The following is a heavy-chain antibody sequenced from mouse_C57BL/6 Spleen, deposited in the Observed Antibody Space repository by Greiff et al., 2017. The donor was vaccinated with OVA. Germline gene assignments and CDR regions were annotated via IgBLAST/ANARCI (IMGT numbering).Heavy chain of an antibody. CDR2: IYPGSGTT. CDR3: ARSNYWYFDV. V-gene: IGHV1-76*01. Sequence: QVQLKQSGAELVRPGASVKLSCKASGYTFTDYYINWVKQRPGQGLEWIARIYPGSGTTYYNEKFKGKATLTAEKASSTAYMQLSSLTSEDSAVYFCARSNYWYFDVWGTGTTVTVSS. D-gene: IGHD2-5*01. J-gene: IGHJ1*03. CDR1: GYTFTDYY.